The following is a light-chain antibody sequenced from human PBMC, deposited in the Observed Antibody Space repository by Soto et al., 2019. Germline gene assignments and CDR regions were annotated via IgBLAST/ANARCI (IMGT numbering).Light chain of an antibody. CDR2: DAS. CDR3: QQRSNWPIT. J-gene: IGKJ5*01. V-gene: IGKV3D-20*02. CDR1: QSVSSSY. Sequence: PGERAPLSCRASQSVSSSYLAWYQQKPGQAPRLLIYDASNRATGIPARFSGSGSGTDFTLTISSLEPEDFAVYYCQQRSNWPITFGQGTRLEIK.